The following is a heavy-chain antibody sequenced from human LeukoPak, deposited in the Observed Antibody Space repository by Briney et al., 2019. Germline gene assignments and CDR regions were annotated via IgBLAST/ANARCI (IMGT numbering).Heavy chain of an antibody. CDR1: GFTFSSYS. CDR2: ISSSSSTI. V-gene: IGHV3-48*01. CDR3: ARGRAYCGGDCYDY. D-gene: IGHD2-21*01. J-gene: IGHJ4*02. Sequence: GGSLGLSCAASGFTFSSYSMNWVRQAPGKGLEWVSYISSSSSTIYYADSVKGRFTISRDNAKNSLYLQMNSLRAEDTAVYYCARGRAYCGGDCYDYWGQGTLVTVSS.